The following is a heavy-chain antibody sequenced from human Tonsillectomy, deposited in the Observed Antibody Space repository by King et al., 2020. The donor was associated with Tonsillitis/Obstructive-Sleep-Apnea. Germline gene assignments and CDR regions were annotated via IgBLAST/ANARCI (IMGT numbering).Heavy chain of an antibody. CDR2: ISWNSGSI. Sequence: VQLVQSGGGLVQPGRSLRLSCAASGFTFDDYVMHWVRQAPGKGLEWVSGISWNSGSIGYADSVKGRFTISRDNAKNSLYLQMNSLRAEDTALYYCAKDMRVQQLGGFDHWGQGAPVSVSP. D-gene: IGHD6-13*01. CDR1: GFTFDDYV. J-gene: IGHJ4*02. V-gene: IGHV3-9*01. CDR3: AKDMRVQQLGGFDH.